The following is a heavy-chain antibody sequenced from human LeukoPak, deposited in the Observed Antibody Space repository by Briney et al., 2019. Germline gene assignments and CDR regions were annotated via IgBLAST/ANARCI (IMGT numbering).Heavy chain of an antibody. CDR3: ARHGPRLRSFDSLLYFDT. CDR1: GGSITSSLYY. V-gene: IGHV4-39*01. J-gene: IGHJ4*01. D-gene: IGHD3-9*01. Sequence: SETLSLTCTVSGGSITSSLYYWAWIRQTPGEGLEWIGTIQYSGSTYYNPSLRSRVTISADTSKNQFSLRLNSVTAADTAVYYCARHGPRLRSFDSLLYFDTWGQEPRAPSPQ. CDR2: IQYSGST.